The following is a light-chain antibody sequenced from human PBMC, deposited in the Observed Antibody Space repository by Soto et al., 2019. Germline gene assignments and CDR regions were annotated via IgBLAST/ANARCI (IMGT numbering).Light chain of an antibody. V-gene: IGLV1-44*01. Sequence: QSVLTQPPSASVSPGQRVTSSCSGSSANLARNSLNWYQQIPGTAPKLLIHKTDQRPSGVPVRFSGSKSGTSASLAITGLQSEDEGDYYCASWDDSLKIWVFGGGTKLTV. CDR1: SANLARNS. J-gene: IGLJ3*02. CDR2: KTD. CDR3: ASWDDSLKIWV.